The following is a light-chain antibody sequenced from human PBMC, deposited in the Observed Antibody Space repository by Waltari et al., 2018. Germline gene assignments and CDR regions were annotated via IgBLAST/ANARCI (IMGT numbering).Light chain of an antibody. CDR1: SSDVGDYNY. Sequence: QSALTQPASVSGSPGQSLTISCTGTSSDVGDYNYVSWYQQHPGKAPKIILYDVIKRPSGVSNRFSGSKSGNTASLTISGLQAEDEADYYCCSYAGSSTPVVSGGGTKLTVL. J-gene: IGLJ2*01. CDR3: CSYAGSSTPVV. V-gene: IGLV2-23*02. CDR2: DVI.